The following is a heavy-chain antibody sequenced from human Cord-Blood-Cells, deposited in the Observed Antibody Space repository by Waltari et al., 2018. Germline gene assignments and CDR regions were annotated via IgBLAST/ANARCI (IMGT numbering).Heavy chain of an antibody. V-gene: IGHV4-39*01. CDR1: GGSISSSSSL. Sequence: QLQLQESGPGLVQPSETLCLTCAVSGGSISSSSSLLGWLRQPPGKGREGIGRIYYSGSTCGNTSLKSRVTISVDTSKNQFSLKLCSVTAADTAVYYCARHVGIVATSLYYWGQGTLVTVSS. J-gene: IGHJ4*02. D-gene: IGHD5-12*01. CDR3: ARHVGIVATSLYY. CDR2: IYYSGST.